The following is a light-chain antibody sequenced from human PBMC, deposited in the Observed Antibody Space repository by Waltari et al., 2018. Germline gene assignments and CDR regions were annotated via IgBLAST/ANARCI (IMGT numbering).Light chain of an antibody. Sequence: QSALTQPASVSGSPGQSITISCTGTSSDVGGYNYVSWYQQHPGKAPKLMIYEVSNRPSGVSNRVSGSKSGNTAALTISGRQAEDEADYYCSSYTSSSTLVVFGGGTKLTVL. CDR3: SSYTSSSTLVV. V-gene: IGLV2-14*01. J-gene: IGLJ2*01. CDR1: SSDVGGYNY. CDR2: EVS.